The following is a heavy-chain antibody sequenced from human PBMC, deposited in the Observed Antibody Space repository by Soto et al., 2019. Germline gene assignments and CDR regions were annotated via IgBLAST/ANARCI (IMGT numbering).Heavy chain of an antibody. CDR1: GYTFTSYG. V-gene: IGHV1-18*01. CDR2: ISAYNGNT. D-gene: IGHD3-22*01. Sequence: ASVKVSCKASGYTFTSYGISWVRQAPGQGLERMGWISAYNGNTNYAQKLQGRVTMTTDTSTSTAYMELRSLRSDDTAVYYCARPYYYDSSGYSTYYYYGMDVWGQGTSVTVSS. CDR3: ARPYYYDSSGYSTYYYYGMDV. J-gene: IGHJ6*02.